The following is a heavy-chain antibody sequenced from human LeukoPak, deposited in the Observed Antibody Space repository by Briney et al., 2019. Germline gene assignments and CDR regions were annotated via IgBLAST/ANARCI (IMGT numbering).Heavy chain of an antibody. CDR1: GFTFSSYW. Sequence: GGSLRLSCAASGFTFSSYWMHWVRQAPGKGLVWVSRINSDGSSTSYADSVKGRFTISRDNAKNTLYLQMNSLRAEDTAVYYCARQGKDFDLDYWGQGTLVTVSS. V-gene: IGHV3-74*01. D-gene: IGHD3-9*01. CDR2: INSDGSST. CDR3: ARQGKDFDLDY. J-gene: IGHJ4*02.